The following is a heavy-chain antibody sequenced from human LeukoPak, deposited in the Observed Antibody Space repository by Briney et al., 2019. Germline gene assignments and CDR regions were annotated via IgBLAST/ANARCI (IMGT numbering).Heavy chain of an antibody. V-gene: IGHV1-58*02. J-gene: IGHJ6*03. CDR1: GFTFTSSA. CDR3: ARGPRIQLWLPYYYYYMDV. CDR2: IVVGSGNT. Sequence: SVKVSCKASGFTFTSSAMQWVRQARGQRLEWIGWIVVGSGNTNYAQKFQERVTVTRDMSTSTAYMELSSLRSEDTAVYYCARGPRIQLWLPYYYYYMDVWGKGTTVTVSS. D-gene: IGHD5-18*01.